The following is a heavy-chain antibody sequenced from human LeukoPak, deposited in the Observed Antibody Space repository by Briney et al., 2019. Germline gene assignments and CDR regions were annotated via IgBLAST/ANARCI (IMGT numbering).Heavy chain of an antibody. V-gene: IGHV4-61*02. Sequence: RPSQTLSLTCTVSGGSISSGSYYWSWIRQPAGKGLEWIGRIYTSGSTNYNPSLKSRVTISVDTSKNQFSLKLSSVTAADTAVYYCASFPYYYDSSGYYYWGQGTLVTVSP. CDR1: GGSISSGSYY. D-gene: IGHD3-22*01. CDR3: ASFPYYYDSSGYYY. CDR2: IYTSGST. J-gene: IGHJ4*02.